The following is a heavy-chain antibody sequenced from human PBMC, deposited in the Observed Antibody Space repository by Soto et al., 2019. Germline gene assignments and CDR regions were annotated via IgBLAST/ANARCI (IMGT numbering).Heavy chain of an antibody. J-gene: IGHJ4*02. V-gene: IGHV4-39*01. CDR1: GRSISSSSYY. D-gene: IGHD3-22*01. CDR3: ARQPLGVLGSGYYYPTPFAD. CDR2: IYYSGST. Sequence: QLQLQESGPGLVKPSETLSLTCTFSGRSISSSSYYWGWISQPPGKGLEWIGSIYYSGSTYYNPSLKCRGTISVDTSKNQFSLKLSSVTAADTAVYYCARQPLGVLGSGYYYPTPFADWGQGTLVTVS.